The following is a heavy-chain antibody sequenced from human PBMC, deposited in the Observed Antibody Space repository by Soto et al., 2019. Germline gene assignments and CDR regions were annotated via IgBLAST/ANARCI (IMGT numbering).Heavy chain of an antibody. J-gene: IGHJ4*02. V-gene: IGHV3-33*01. Sequence: QVQLVESGGGVVQPGRCLRLSCAASGSTFSSYGMHWVRQAPGKGLEWVAVMWYDGSNKYYADSVKGRFTISRDNSKNSVYLQMNSLRAEDTAVYYCAREKRYYGSGSYYSFDSWGQGTLVTVSA. CDR2: MWYDGSNK. CDR1: GSTFSSYG. D-gene: IGHD3-10*01. CDR3: AREKRYYGSGSYYSFDS.